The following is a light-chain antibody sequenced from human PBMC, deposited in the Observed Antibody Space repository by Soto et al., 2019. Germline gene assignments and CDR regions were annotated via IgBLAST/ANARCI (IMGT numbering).Light chain of an antibody. Sequence: EIVLTQSPDTLSLSPGERATLSCRASQRVGGNYLAWFQQKPGQAPRLLIYGASSRATGIPGRFSGSGSGTDFTLTINSLEPEDFAVYYCQHYVDSPWAFGPGTKVEIK. CDR3: QHYVDSPWA. V-gene: IGKV3-20*01. CDR2: GAS. J-gene: IGKJ1*01. CDR1: QRVGGNY.